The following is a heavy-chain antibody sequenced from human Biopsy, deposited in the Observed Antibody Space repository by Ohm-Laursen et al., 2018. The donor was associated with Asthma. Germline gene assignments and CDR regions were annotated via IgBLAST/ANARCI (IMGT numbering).Heavy chain of an antibody. J-gene: IGHJ3*02. CDR3: ARTYFDFLTGQVHDAFAM. CDR1: AYTITSNA. CDR2: INPGNGNT. Sequence: ASVKVSCKASAYTITSNAMHWVRQAPGQRLEWMGWINPGNGNTKYSQKFQGRVTITRDTSASTAYMDLSSLRSEDTAVYYCARTYFDFLTGQVHDAFAMWGQGTMVTVSS. V-gene: IGHV1-3*01. D-gene: IGHD3-9*01.